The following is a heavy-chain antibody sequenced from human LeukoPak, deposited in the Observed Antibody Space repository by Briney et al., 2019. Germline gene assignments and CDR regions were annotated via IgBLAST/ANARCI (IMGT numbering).Heavy chain of an antibody. CDR2: IGGSGTST. D-gene: IGHD6-6*01. CDR1: GFTFRSYA. Sequence: GGSLRLSCAASGFTFRSYAMTWVRQAPGKGLEWVSSIGGSGTSTYYGDSVKGRFTISRDNSKNTLYLQMNSLRAEDTAVYYCARTSYSTSDGYWGQEPWSPSPQ. J-gene: IGHJ4*01. V-gene: IGHV3-23*01. CDR3: ARTSYSTSDGY.